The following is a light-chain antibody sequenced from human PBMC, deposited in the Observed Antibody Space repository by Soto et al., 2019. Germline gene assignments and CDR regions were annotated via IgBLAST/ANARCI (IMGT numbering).Light chain of an antibody. V-gene: IGKV1-5*03. CDR3: QQYNNWPPIT. J-gene: IGKJ5*01. CDR2: KAS. CDR1: QSISSW. Sequence: DIQMTHSPSTLSASVGDRVTITCRASQSISSWLAWYQQKPGKAPKLLIYKASSLESGVPSRFSGSGSGTEFTLTISSLQSEDFAVYYCQQYNNWPPITFGQGTRLENK.